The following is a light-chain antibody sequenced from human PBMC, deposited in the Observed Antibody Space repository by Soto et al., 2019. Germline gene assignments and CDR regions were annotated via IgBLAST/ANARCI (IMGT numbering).Light chain of an antibody. CDR3: QQYYSYPPT. V-gene: IGKV1-39*01. CDR1: QDISSY. CDR2: AAS. Sequence: DIQMTQSRASLSAPVADIFTITCQASQDISSYLNWYQQKPGKAPKLLIYAASSLQSGVPSRFSGSGSGTDFTLTISCLQSEDFATYYCQQYYSYPPTFGQGTRLEIK. J-gene: IGKJ5*01.